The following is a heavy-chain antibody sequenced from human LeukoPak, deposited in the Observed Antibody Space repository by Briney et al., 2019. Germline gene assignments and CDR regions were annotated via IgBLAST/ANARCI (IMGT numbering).Heavy chain of an antibody. V-gene: IGHV4-59*08. Sequence: PSETLSLTCNVSGYSMRSYYWSWLRQPPGKELEWIAYFSHSGTTNYNPSLKSRVIISVDTSNHQFSLTLRSVTAADTAVYYCARHLDYDSGGYFYPYFDDWGQGTLVTVSS. CDR2: FSHSGTT. CDR1: GYSMRSYY. CDR3: ARHLDYDSGGYFYPYFDD. D-gene: IGHD3-22*01. J-gene: IGHJ4*02.